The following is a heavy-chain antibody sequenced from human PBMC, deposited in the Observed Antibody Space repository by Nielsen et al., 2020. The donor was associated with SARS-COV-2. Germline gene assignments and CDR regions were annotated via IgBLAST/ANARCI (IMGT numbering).Heavy chain of an antibody. CDR3: AGDTAMGYYYYYGMDV. Sequence: GGSLRLSCAASGFTFSSYSMNWVRQAPGKGLEWVSYISSSSSTIYYADSVKGRFTISRDNAKNSLYLQMNSLRAEDTAVYYCAGDTAMGYYYYYGMDVWGQGTTVTVSS. CDR1: GFTFSSYS. J-gene: IGHJ6*02. CDR2: ISSSSSTI. D-gene: IGHD5-18*01. V-gene: IGHV3-48*01.